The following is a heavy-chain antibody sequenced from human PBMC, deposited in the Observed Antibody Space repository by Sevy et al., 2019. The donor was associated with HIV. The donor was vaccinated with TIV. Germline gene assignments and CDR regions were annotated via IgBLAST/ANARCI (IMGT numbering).Heavy chain of an antibody. V-gene: IGHV3-7*01. Sequence: GGSLRLSCAASGFTFNMYWMTWVRQAPGKGLEWVANIKEDGSERNYLDSVKGRFTISRDNAKESLYLQINSLRAEDTAVYYCARHCSVGSCYSLLPHYYYGMDVWGQGTTVTVSS. CDR3: ARHCSVGSCYSLLPHYYYGMDV. D-gene: IGHD2-15*01. J-gene: IGHJ6*02. CDR1: GFTFNMYW. CDR2: IKEDGSER.